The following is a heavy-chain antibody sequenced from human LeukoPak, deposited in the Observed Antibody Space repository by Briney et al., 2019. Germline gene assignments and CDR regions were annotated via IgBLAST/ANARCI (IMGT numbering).Heavy chain of an antibody. V-gene: IGHV4-59*08. CDR2: IYYSGST. CDR1: GGSINNSY. J-gene: IGHJ5*02. CDR3: ARLSSLANIAARGRTWLDP. Sequence: KTSETLSLTCTVSGGSINNSYWTWIRHPPGKGMEWIGHIYYSGSTNYSPSLKSRVTISVDTSKNQFSLKLSSVTAADTAVYYCARLSSLANIAARGRTWLDPWGQGSLVTVSS. D-gene: IGHD6-6*01.